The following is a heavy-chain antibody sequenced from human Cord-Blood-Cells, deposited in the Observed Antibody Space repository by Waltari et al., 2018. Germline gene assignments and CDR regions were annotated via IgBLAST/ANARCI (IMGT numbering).Heavy chain of an antibody. J-gene: IGHJ3*02. Sequence: QVQLQQWGAGLLKPSETLSLTCAVYGGSFSGYYWRWIRQPTGKGLAWIGEINHSASTNYNPSLKRRVTISVDTSKNQFSLKLSSVTAADTAVYYCARGGRAAAAHGAAFDIWGQGTMVTVSS. CDR1: GGSFSGYY. D-gene: IGHD6-13*01. V-gene: IGHV4-34*01. CDR2: INHSAST. CDR3: ARGGRAAAAHGAAFDI.